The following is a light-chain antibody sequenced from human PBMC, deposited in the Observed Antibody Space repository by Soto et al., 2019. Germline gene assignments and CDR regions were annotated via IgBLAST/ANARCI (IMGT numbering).Light chain of an antibody. J-gene: IGKJ1*01. Sequence: DIQMTQSPSSLSASVGDRVTITCRASQSISSYLNWYQQKPGTVPKLLIYAASSLQSGVPSRFSGSGSGTDFTLTISSLHPEDFATYYCQQSYRSPPTFGQGTKVDIK. CDR3: QQSYRSPPT. CDR2: AAS. V-gene: IGKV1-39*01. CDR1: QSISSY.